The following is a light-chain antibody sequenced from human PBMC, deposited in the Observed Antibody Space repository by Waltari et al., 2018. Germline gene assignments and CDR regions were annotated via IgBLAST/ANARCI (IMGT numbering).Light chain of an antibody. CDR3: QQYNSYPMT. CDR2: KAS. J-gene: IGKJ5*01. CDR1: QSIGNW. V-gene: IGKV1-5*03. Sequence: DIQMTQSPSTLSASVGDRVAITCRASQSIGNWLAWYQQKLGKAPKLLINKASSLGSGVPSRFSGSGSGTEFTLTISSLQPDDFATYFCQQYNSYPMTVGQGTRLEIK.